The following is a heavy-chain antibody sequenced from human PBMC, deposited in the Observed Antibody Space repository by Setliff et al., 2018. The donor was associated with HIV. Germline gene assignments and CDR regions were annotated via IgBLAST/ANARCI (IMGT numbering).Heavy chain of an antibody. CDR1: VNSFASYW. V-gene: IGHV5-51*01. J-gene: IGHJ1*01. CDR2: IYPGDSDT. CDR3: ATSDYGGNSGHFQH. Sequence: GESLKISCRGSVNSFASYWIGWVRQMPGKGLEWMGIIYPGDSDTRYSPSFQGHVTISADKSIITAYLQLSSLKASDTAIYYCATSDYGGNSGHFQHWGQGTLVTV. D-gene: IGHD4-17*01.